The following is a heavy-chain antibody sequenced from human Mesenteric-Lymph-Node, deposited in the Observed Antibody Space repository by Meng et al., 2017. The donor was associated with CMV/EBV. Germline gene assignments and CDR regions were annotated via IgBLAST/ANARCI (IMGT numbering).Heavy chain of an antibody. Sequence: GESLKISCAASGFSFSTFDMSWVRQAPGKGLEWVSAISRDSDLTFYADSVKGRFTISRDNSRNTLFLQMNSLRAEDTAIYYCAKDCYLRGTRPQGYFDSWGQGTLVTVSS. CDR2: ISRDSDLT. CDR3: AKDCYLRGTRPQGYFDS. V-gene: IGHV3-23*01. CDR1: GFSFSTFD. D-gene: IGHD2-15*01. J-gene: IGHJ4*02.